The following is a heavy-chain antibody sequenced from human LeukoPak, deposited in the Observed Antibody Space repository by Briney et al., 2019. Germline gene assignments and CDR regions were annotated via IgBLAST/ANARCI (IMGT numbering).Heavy chain of an antibody. Sequence: SETLSLTCTVSGGSISSGSYYWRWLRQPDGKGLEWIGRIYTSGSTNYNPSLKSRVTISVDTSKNQFSLKLSSVTAADTAVYYCASSHYDSSGFDYWGQGTLDTVSS. J-gene: IGHJ4*02. D-gene: IGHD3-22*01. CDR3: ASSHYDSSGFDY. CDR1: GGSISSGSYY. CDR2: IYTSGST. V-gene: IGHV4-61*02.